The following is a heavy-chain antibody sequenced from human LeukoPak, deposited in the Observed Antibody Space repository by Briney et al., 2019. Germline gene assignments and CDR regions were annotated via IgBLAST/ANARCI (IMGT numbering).Heavy chain of an antibody. D-gene: IGHD1-26*01. CDR1: GFTFSSYS. V-gene: IGHV3-21*01. CDR2: ISSSSSYI. J-gene: IGHJ3*02. Sequence: GGSLRLSCAASGFTFSSYSMNWVRQAPGKGLEWVSSISSSSSYIYYADSVKGRFTISRDNAKNSLYLQMNSLRAEDTAVYYCAISATSDAFDIWGQGTMVTVSS. CDR3: AISATSDAFDI.